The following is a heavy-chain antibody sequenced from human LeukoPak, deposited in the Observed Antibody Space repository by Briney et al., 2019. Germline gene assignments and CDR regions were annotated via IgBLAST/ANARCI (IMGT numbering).Heavy chain of an antibody. J-gene: IGHJ4*02. CDR3: ARRIGDILTGYYDY. CDR1: GGSISSSSYY. D-gene: IGHD3-9*01. Sequence: SETLSLTCTVSGGSISSSSYYWGGIRQPPGKGLEWIGSIYYSGSTYYNPSLKSRVTISVDTSKNQFSLKLSSVTAADTAVYYCARRIGDILTGYYDYWGQGTLVTVSS. V-gene: IGHV4-39*01. CDR2: IYYSGST.